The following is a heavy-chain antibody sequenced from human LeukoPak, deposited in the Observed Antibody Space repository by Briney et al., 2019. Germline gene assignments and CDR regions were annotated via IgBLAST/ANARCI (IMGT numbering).Heavy chain of an antibody. D-gene: IGHD3-10*01. Sequence: GGSLRLSCAATGFTFDDYVTHWVRQVPGQGLEWVSGISWNSGSIGYADSVKGRFTISRDNSKNSLYLQMDSLRVEDTALYYCAKDTGFFDGFDVWGQGTMVAVSS. CDR1: GFTFDDYV. CDR2: ISWNSGSI. J-gene: IGHJ3*01. CDR3: AKDTGFFDGFDV. V-gene: IGHV3-9*01.